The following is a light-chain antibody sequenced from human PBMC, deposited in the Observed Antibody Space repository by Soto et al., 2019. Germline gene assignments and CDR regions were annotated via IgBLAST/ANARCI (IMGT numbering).Light chain of an antibody. J-gene: IGKJ2*01. CDR3: QDYNSAPYT. CDR1: QGISNY. V-gene: IGKV1-27*01. Sequence: DIQMTQSPSSLSASVGDRVTITCRASQGISNYLALYQQKPGKVPKLLIYAAATLQSGLPSRFSGSGSGTGFTLTISRLQPAGVATYFCQDYNSAPYTFGQGTKLAIK. CDR2: AAA.